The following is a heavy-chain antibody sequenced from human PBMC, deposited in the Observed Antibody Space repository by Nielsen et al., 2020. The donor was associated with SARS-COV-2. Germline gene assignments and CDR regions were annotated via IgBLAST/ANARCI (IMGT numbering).Heavy chain of an antibody. CDR2: IYYSGST. CDR1: GGSVSSGSFY. Sequence: ETLSLTYTVSGGSVSSGSFYWSWIRQPPGKGLEWIGYIYYSGSTNYNPSLKSRVTISVDTSKNQFSLKLSSVTAADTAVYYCARRVATISYYYYGMDVWGQGTTVTVSS. J-gene: IGHJ6*02. V-gene: IGHV4-61*01. D-gene: IGHD5-12*01. CDR3: ARRVATISYYYYGMDV.